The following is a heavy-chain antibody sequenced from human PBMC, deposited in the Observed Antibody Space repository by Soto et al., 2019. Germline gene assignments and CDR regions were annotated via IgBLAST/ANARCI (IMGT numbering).Heavy chain of an antibody. Sequence: SETLSLTCTVSGGSISSSSYYRGWIRQPPGKGLEWIGSIYYSGSTYYNPSLKSRVTISVDTSKNQFSLKLSSVTAADTAVYYCARPRLSTGGYWFDPWGQGTLVTVS. V-gene: IGHV4-39*01. CDR1: GGSISSSSYY. CDR2: IYYSGST. CDR3: ARPRLSTGGYWFDP. J-gene: IGHJ5*02. D-gene: IGHD3-10*01.